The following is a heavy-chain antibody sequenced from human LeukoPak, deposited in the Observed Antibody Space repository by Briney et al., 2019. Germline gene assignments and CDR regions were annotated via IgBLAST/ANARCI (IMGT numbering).Heavy chain of an antibody. J-gene: IGHJ4*02. CDR3: ARGSRPVYNLLTGKRYFDY. D-gene: IGHD3-9*01. CDR2: IIPIFGTA. Sequence: SVKVSCNASGGTFSSYAISWVRQDPGQGLEWMGGIIPIFGTANYAQKFQGRVTITADKSTSTAYMELSSLRSEDTAVYYCARGSRPVYNLLTGKRYFDYWGQGTLLTVSS. V-gene: IGHV1-69*06. CDR1: GGTFSSYA.